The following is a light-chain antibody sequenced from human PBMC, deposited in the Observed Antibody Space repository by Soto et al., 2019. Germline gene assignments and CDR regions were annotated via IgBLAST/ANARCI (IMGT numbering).Light chain of an antibody. CDR2: DAS. CDR3: QQYNNWPPLYT. J-gene: IGKJ2*01. V-gene: IGKV3-15*01. Sequence: EIVMTQSPATLSASPGERATLSCRASQSINSNLAWYQQKPGQAPRLLIYDASSRATGVPARFSGSGSGTEFTLTLSSLQSEDFAVYYCQQYNNWPPLYTFGQGTKLEIK. CDR1: QSINSN.